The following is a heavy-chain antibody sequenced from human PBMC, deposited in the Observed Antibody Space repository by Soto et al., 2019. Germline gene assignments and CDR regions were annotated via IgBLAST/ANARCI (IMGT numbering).Heavy chain of an antibody. D-gene: IGHD5-12*01. Sequence: PSETLSLTCAVYGGSFSGYYWSWIRQPPGKGLEWIGEINHSGSTNYNPSLKSRVTISVDTSKNQFSLKLSSVTAADTAVYYCARGFLSLSGYDTYYFDYWGQGTLVTVSS. CDR3: ARGFLSLSGYDTYYFDY. CDR2: INHSGST. J-gene: IGHJ4*02. V-gene: IGHV4-34*01. CDR1: GGSFSGYY.